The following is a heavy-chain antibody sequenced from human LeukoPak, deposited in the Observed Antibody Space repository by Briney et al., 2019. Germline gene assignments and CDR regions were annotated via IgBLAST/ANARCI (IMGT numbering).Heavy chain of an antibody. Sequence: SETLSLTCTVSGGSINSYCWSWIRQPPGKGLEFIGYISYSGSTNYNPSLKSRVTISVDTSKNQFSLKLSSVTAADTAVYYCARAALPGVSGWFDPWGQGTLVTVSS. CDR2: ISYSGST. D-gene: IGHD6-19*01. V-gene: IGHV4-59*08. CDR1: GGSINSYC. J-gene: IGHJ5*02. CDR3: ARAALPGVSGWFDP.